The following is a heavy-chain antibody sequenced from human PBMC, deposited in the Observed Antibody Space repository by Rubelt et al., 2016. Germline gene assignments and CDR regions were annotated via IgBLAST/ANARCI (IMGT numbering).Heavy chain of an antibody. CDR1: GGSISSSSYY. Sequence: QLQLQESGPGLVKPSETLSLTCIVSGGSISSSSYYWGWIRQPPGKGLEWIGSIYYSGSAYYNPSLKSRVTISADTSNNQFSLKLGSVTAADTAVYYCARLQWELSTIDFWGQGTLVTVSS. J-gene: IGHJ4*02. CDR3: ARLQWELSTIDF. D-gene: IGHD1-26*01. CDR2: IYYSGSA. V-gene: IGHV4-39*07.